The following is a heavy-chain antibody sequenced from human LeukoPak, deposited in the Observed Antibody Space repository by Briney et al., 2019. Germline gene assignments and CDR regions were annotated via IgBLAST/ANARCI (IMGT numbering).Heavy chain of an antibody. D-gene: IGHD6-6*01. CDR1: GFTFSSYD. Sequence: GGSLRLSCAASGFTFSSYDMHWVRQATGKGLEWVSAIGTAGDTYYPGSVKGRFTISRDNSKNTLYLQMNSLRAEDTAVYYCAKGPATYSSSSPPVYMDVWGKGTTVTVSS. V-gene: IGHV3-13*01. CDR2: IGTAGDT. J-gene: IGHJ6*03. CDR3: AKGPATYSSSSPPVYMDV.